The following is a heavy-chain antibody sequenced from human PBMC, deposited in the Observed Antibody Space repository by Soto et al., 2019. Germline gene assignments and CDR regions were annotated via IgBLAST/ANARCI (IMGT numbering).Heavy chain of an antibody. Sequence: GGSLRLSCAASGFTFSTYWMSWLRQAPGKGLEWVATIKQDGSGKYHVDSVKGRFTISRDNAKESLYLEMNSLRAEDTAVYFCVRGCGRSSCPYYFDYWGQGSLVTVSS. CDR2: IKQDGSGK. V-gene: IGHV3-7*01. CDR3: VRGCGRSSCPYYFDY. J-gene: IGHJ4*02. CDR1: GFTFSTYW. D-gene: IGHD2-2*01.